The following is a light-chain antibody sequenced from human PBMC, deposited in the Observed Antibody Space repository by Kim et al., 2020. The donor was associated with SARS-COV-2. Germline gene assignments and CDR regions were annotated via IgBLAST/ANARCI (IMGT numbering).Light chain of an antibody. CDR2: VKN. CDR1: SLRSFY. Sequence: ALDKQVRITCQGDSLRSFYASWYQQKPGQAPVLVIYVKNNRPSGIPDRFSGSSSGNTASLTITGAQAEDEADYYCNSRDSSGNHLIFGGGTQLTVL. CDR3: NSRDSSGNHLI. J-gene: IGLJ2*01. V-gene: IGLV3-19*01.